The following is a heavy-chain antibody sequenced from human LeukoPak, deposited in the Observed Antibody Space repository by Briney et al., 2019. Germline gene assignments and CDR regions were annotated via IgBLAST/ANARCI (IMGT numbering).Heavy chain of an antibody. V-gene: IGHV1-2*06. J-gene: IGHJ4*02. CDR2: ISPNSGGT. CDR1: GYTFTGYY. Sequence: ASVKVSYKASGYTFTGYYMHWVRQAPGQGLEWMGRISPNSGGTNYAQKFQGRVTMTRDTSISTAYMELSRLRSDDTAVYYCARVRWVAAAGRTPFDYWGQGTLVTVSS. D-gene: IGHD6-13*01. CDR3: ARVRWVAAAGRTPFDY.